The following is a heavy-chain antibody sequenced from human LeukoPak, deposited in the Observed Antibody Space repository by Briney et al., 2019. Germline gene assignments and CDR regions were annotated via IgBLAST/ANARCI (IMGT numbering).Heavy chain of an antibody. CDR3: AKLGYSSGWYDFQIDAFDF. D-gene: IGHD6-19*01. V-gene: IGHV3-30*18. CDR2: ISYDGSNK. Sequence: GGSLRLSCAASGFSFSSYGMHWVRQAPGKGLEWVAVISYDGSNKFYADSVKGRFTISRDNSKNTLYLQMNSLRAEDTAVYYCAKLGYSSGWYDFQIDAFDFWAQGTMVTVSS. J-gene: IGHJ3*01. CDR1: GFSFSSYG.